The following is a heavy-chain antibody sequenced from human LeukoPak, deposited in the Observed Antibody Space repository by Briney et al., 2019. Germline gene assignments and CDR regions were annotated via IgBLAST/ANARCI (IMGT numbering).Heavy chain of an antibody. CDR3: ARDRGGTDDFWSGYYTGYFDY. CDR2: IRNSGNTI. Sequence: PGGSLRLSCAVSGFTLSSYNMNWVRQAPGKGLEWVSYIRNSGNTIYYADSVKGRFTISRDPAKNSLYLQMNSLRAEDTAVFYCARDRGGTDDFWSGYYTGYFDYWGQGTLVTVSS. D-gene: IGHD3-3*01. CDR1: GFTLSSYN. J-gene: IGHJ4*02. V-gene: IGHV3-48*01.